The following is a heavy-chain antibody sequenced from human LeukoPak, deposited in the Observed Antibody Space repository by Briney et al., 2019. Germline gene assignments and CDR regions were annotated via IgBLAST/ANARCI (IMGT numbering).Heavy chain of an antibody. CDR1: GYRFTAYA. CDR3: ARRLKGPFGKPFDY. J-gene: IGHJ4*02. V-gene: IGHV1-3*01. CDR2: INPDKGDT. D-gene: IGHD2-21*01. Sequence: GASVKVACKASGYRFTAYATHWVRQAPGQRLEWMGWINPDKGDTQYSQNFQGRITVTRDTSASTTYMELSSLVFEDTAVYFCARRLKGPFGKPFDYWGQGTLVTVSS.